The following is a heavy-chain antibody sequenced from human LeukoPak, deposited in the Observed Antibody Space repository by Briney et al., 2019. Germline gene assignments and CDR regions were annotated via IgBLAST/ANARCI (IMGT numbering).Heavy chain of an antibody. D-gene: IGHD6-19*01. V-gene: IGHV3-23*01. CDR3: EKRNGPNDWLGRDADYFQH. J-gene: IGHJ1*01. Sequence: GGSLRLSCVASGFTFSSYAMSWVRQAPGNGLEWVSAISGGGGSTYYADSVKGRFTISRDNSKNTLYLQMNSLSAEDTAVYYCEKRNGPNDWLGRDADYFQHWGQGNLVTVSS. CDR2: ISGGGGST. CDR1: GFTFSSYA.